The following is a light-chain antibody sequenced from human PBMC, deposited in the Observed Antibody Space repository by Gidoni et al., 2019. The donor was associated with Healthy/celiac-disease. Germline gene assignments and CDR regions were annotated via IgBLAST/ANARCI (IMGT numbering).Light chain of an antibody. V-gene: IGKV3-20*01. CDR2: GAS. Sequence: EIVLTQSPGTLSLSPWERATLSCRASQSVSSSYLAWYQQKPGQAPRPLIYGASSRATGIPDRCSGSGSWTDFTLTISRREPEDVAVYYCQQYGSSPRLTFGGGTKVEIK. J-gene: IGKJ4*01. CDR1: QSVSSSY. CDR3: QQYGSSPRLT.